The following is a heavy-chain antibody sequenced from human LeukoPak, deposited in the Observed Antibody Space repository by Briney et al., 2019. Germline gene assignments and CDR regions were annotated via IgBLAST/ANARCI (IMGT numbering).Heavy chain of an antibody. CDR1: GFTFSNYV. D-gene: IGHD4-11*01. Sequence: GRSLRLSCAASGFTFSNYVIHWVRQAPGKGLEWVAVISYDGSNNYYADSVKGRFTISRDNSKNTLFLQMNSLRAEDTAVYYCAKVGLTVTTILDYFDYWGQGTLVTVSS. V-gene: IGHV3-30*18. J-gene: IGHJ4*02. CDR3: AKVGLTVTTILDYFDY. CDR2: ISYDGSNN.